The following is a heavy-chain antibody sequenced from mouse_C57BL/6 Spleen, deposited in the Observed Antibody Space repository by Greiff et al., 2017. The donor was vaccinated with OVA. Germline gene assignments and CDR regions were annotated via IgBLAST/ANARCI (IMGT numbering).Heavy chain of an antibody. Sequence: QVQLKESGPGLVAPSQSLSITCTVSGFSLTSYGVDWVRQSPGKGLEWLGVIWGVGSTNYNSAIKSSLSISKDNSKSQVFLKMNSLQTDDTAMYYCARRKCGDGYYVYYAMDYWGQGTSVTVSS. D-gene: IGHD2-3*01. J-gene: IGHJ4*01. CDR2: IWGVGST. V-gene: IGHV2-6*01. CDR1: GFSLTSYG. CDR3: ARRKCGDGYYVYYAMDY.